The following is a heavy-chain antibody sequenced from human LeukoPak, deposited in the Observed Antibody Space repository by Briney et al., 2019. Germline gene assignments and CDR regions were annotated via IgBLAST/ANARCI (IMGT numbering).Heavy chain of an antibody. CDR1: GGSFSDYY. V-gene: IGHV4-34*01. CDR3: ARGHADIGLNYFDY. Sequence: SETLSLTCAVYGGSFSDYYWIWIRQPPGKGLEWIGEINHVGGTNYSPSLKSRGTISVDTPKNQFSLRLSFVTAADTALYFCARGHADIGLNYFDYWGPGTLVTVSS. D-gene: IGHD2-15*01. CDR2: INHVGGT. J-gene: IGHJ4*02.